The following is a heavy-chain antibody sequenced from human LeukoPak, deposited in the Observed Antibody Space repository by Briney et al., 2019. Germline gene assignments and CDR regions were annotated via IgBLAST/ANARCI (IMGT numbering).Heavy chain of an antibody. CDR3: ATLNPGSSWYNLDY. J-gene: IGHJ4*02. CDR2: FDPEDGET. CDR1: GYTLTELS. V-gene: IGHV1-24*01. D-gene: IGHD6-13*01. Sequence: GASVKVSCKVSGYTLTELSMHWVRQAPGKGLEWMGGFDPEDGETIYAQKFQGRVTMTEDTSTDTAYMELSSLRSEDTAVYYCATLNPGSSWYNLDYWGQGTLVTVSS.